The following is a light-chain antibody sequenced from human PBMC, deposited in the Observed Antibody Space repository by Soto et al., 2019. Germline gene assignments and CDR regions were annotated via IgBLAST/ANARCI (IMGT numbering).Light chain of an antibody. Sequence: QPVLTQSSSASASLGSSVKLTCTLSSGHSSYIIAWHQQQPGKAPRYLMKLEGSGSYNKGSGVPDRFSGSSSGADRHLTISILQFEDEADYYRATWDSNTWVFGGGTKLTVL. CDR3: ATWDSNTWV. J-gene: IGLJ3*02. V-gene: IGLV4-60*02. CDR2: LEGSGSY. CDR1: SGHSSYI.